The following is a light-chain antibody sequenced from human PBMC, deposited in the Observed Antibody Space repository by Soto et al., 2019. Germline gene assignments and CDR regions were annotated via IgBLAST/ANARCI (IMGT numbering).Light chain of an antibody. V-gene: IGKV1-39*01. CDR1: QSISVH. CDR2: AAS. CDR3: QQSYITPYT. Sequence: DIQMTQSPSSLSASVRDTVTITCRASQSISVHLNWYQQKPGEVPKLLIYAASNLHSGVPSRFSGSGSKTDFALTISSLQPEDFATYYCQQSYITPYTFGQGTRLEIK. J-gene: IGKJ2*01.